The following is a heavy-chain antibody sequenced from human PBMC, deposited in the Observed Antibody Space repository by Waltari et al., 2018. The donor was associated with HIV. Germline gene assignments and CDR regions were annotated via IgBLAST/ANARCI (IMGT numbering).Heavy chain of an antibody. J-gene: IGHJ4*02. V-gene: IGHV3-74*01. Sequence: EVQLVESGGDLVQPGGSLRISCAASGLPCSSYWMHWVRQAPGKGLVWVSRIDTDGSTTTYADSVKGRFTISRDNAKNILYLQMNSLRVEDTAVYYCARDVAGRGGYWGQGTLVSVSS. CDR3: ARDVAGRGGY. D-gene: IGHD3-3*01. CDR1: GLPCSSYW. CDR2: IDTDGSTT.